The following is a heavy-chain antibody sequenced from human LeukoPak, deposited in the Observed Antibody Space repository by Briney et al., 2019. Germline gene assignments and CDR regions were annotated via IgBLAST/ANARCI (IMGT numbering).Heavy chain of an antibody. CDR2: ISSSGGST. CDR3: AKDKQQLASFDY. V-gene: IGHV3-23*01. CDR1: EFTFSNYG. J-gene: IGHJ4*02. D-gene: IGHD6-13*01. Sequence: HSEGSLRLSCAASEFTFSNYGMSWVRQAPGKGLEWVSGISSSGGSTYYADSVKGRFTISRDNSKNTLYLQMNSLRAEDTAIYYCAKDKQQLASFDYWGQGTLVTVSS.